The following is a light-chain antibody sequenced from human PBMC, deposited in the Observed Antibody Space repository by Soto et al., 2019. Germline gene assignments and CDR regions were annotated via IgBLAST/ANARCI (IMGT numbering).Light chain of an antibody. CDR2: DAS. CDR3: QQRSNWPPIT. V-gene: IGKV3-11*01. Sequence: IGLTQSPVTLSLSPGERATLSCRARQSFSSSYLAWYQQKPAQAPTLLIYDASNRATGIPARCSGSGSGTDFTLTISSLEPEDFAVYYCQQRSNWPPITFGQGTRLEIK. CDR1: QSFSSSY. J-gene: IGKJ5*01.